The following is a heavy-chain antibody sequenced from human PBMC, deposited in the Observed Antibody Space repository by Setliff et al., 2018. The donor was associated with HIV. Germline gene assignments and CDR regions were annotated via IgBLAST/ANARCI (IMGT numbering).Heavy chain of an antibody. J-gene: IGHJ4*02. CDR3: ARHPREETQRNYKFDS. D-gene: IGHD1-7*01. CDR2: IHTRGRT. Sequence: PSETLSLTCTVSGGSNSGDYWSWIRQPPGKGLEWIGYIHTRGRTNYNYPFKTRATISRDTSKNQFSLRLSSVTATDTAMYYCARHPREETQRNYKFDSWGQGTLVTVSS. V-gene: IGHV4-4*09. CDR1: GGSNSGDY.